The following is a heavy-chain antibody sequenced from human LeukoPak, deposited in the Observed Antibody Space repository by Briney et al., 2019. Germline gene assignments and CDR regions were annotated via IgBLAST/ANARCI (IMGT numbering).Heavy chain of an antibody. D-gene: IGHD3-22*01. J-gene: IGHJ4*02. Sequence: SETLSLTCSVSGGSISSSRYYWGWIRQPPGKGLEWIGSIYYSGSTYYNPSLKSRVTISVDTSKNQFSLKLSSVTAADTAVYYCARQMYYYDNSGYYDFWGQGTLVTVSS. V-gene: IGHV4-39*01. CDR1: GGSISSSRYY. CDR2: IYYSGST. CDR3: ARQMYYYDNSGYYDF.